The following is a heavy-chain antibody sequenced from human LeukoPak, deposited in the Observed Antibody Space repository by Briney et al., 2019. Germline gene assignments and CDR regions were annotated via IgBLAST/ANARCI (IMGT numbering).Heavy chain of an antibody. CDR1: GFTFGSYW. CDR2: IHGDGSST. CDR3: ARGIPIDY. J-gene: IGHJ4*02. V-gene: IGHV3-74*01. D-gene: IGHD2-21*01. Sequence: GGSLRLSCAASGFTFGSYWMHWVRQAPGKGLVWVSRIHGDGSSTSYADSVKGRFTISRDNAKNTLFLQMNSLRVEDTAVFYCARGIPIDYWGQGTLVTVSS.